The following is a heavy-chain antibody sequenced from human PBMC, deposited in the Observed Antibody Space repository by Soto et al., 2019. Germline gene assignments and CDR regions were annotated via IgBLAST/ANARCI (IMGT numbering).Heavy chain of an antibody. CDR1: RYSINNNNW. Sequence: SETLSLTCDVSRYSINNNNWWSWVRQPPGGGLEWIGELHHGGSTNCNPSLESRVTFSVDISKNQFFLRLSSVTAAGTAVYYCTKNSAYALDYWGQGTLVTVSS. J-gene: IGHJ4*02. D-gene: IGHD5-12*01. CDR2: LHHGGST. V-gene: IGHV4-4*02. CDR3: TKNSAYALDY.